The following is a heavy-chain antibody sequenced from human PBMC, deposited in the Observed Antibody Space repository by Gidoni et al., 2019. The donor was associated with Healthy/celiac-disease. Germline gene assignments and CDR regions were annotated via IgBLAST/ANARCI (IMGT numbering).Heavy chain of an antibody. CDR1: GVPFSGCA. V-gene: IGHV3-73*02. J-gene: IGHJ6*02. CDR2: IRSKANSYAT. CDR3: TRGDSSGWYHYYYYGMDV. D-gene: IGHD6-19*01. Sequence: EVQLVESGGGLVQPGGSLKLSCAASGVPFSGCAMHWVRQASGKGLEWVGRIRSKANSYATAYAASVKGRFTISRDDSKNTAYLQMNSLKTEDTAVYYCTRGDSSGWYHYYYYGMDVWGQGTTVTVSS.